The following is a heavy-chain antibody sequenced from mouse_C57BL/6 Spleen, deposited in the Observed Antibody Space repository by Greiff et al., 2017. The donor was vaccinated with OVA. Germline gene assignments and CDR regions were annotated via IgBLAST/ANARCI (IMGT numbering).Heavy chain of an antibody. CDR1: GFSLTSYG. Sequence: VKLQESGPGLVQPSQSLSITCTVSGFSLTSYGVHWVRQSPGKGLEWLGVIWSGGSTDYNAAFISRLSISKDNSKSQVFFKMNSLQADDTAIYYCARDYGSSQAWFAYWGQGTLVTVSA. CDR3: ARDYGSSQAWFAY. CDR2: IWSGGST. J-gene: IGHJ3*01. V-gene: IGHV2-2*01. D-gene: IGHD1-1*01.